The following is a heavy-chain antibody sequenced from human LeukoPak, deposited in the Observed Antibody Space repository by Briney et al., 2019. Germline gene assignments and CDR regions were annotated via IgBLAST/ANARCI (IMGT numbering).Heavy chain of an antibody. J-gene: IGHJ5*02. V-gene: IGHV1-3*01. Sequence: GASVRVSCKASGYTFTSYAMHWVRQAPGQRLEWMGWINAGNGNTEYSQKFQGRVTITRDTSASTAYMELSSLRSEDTAVYYCARTTKWYSSGIDPWGQGTLVTVSS. CDR2: INAGNGNT. CDR1: GYTFTSYA. D-gene: IGHD6-19*01. CDR3: ARTTKWYSSGIDP.